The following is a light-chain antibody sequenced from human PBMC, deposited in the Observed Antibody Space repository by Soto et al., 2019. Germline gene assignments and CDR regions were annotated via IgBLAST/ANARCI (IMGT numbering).Light chain of an antibody. CDR3: QVWDSTAEFSV. Sequence: SYDMTEPRSVSVAPQQTAKITCGVDKIGSKIVHWYKQRPGQAPVAVVFDATDRPSGIPDRISASRSGDTATLTISRVDAGDEDDYYCQVWDSTAEFSVFGSGTKVTVL. CDR2: DAT. CDR1: KIGSKI. V-gene: IGLV3-21*02. J-gene: IGLJ1*01.